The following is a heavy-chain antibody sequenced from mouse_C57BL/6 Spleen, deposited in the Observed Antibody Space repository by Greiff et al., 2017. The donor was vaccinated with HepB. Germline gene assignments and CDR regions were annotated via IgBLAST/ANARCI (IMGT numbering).Heavy chain of an antibody. J-gene: IGHJ2*01. Sequence: EVKLMESGGGLVKPGGSLKLSCAASGFTFSSYAMSWVRQTPEKRLEWVATISDGGSYTYYPDNVKGRFTISRDNAKNNLYLQMSHLKSEDTAMYYCARDQDGNYPYWGQGTTLTVSS. CDR2: ISDGGSYT. D-gene: IGHD2-1*01. CDR1: GFTFSSYA. V-gene: IGHV5-4*01. CDR3: ARDQDGNYPY.